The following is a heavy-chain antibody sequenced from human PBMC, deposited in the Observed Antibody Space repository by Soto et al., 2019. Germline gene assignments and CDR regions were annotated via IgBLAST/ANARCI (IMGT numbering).Heavy chain of an antibody. V-gene: IGHV1-18*04. D-gene: IGHD3-22*01. CDR2: ISPYSENT. CDR1: NYSFTTYG. Sequence: WASVKVSCKASNYSFTTYGVSWVRQAPGQGLEWMGWISPYSENTNYARKFQDRVTLTTDTSTNTAYMELKSLRYDDTAVYFCARDSYFDNSGYYYDSWGQGTLVTVSS. J-gene: IGHJ5*01. CDR3: ARDSYFDNSGYYYDS.